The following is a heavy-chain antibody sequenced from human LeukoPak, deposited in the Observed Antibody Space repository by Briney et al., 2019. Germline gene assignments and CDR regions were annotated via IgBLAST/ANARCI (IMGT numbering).Heavy chain of an antibody. V-gene: IGHV1-18*01. D-gene: IGHD3-10*01. Sequence: GASVKVSCKASGYTFTSDGISWVRQAPGQGLEWMGWISAYNGNTNYAQKLQGRVTMTTDTSTSTAYMELRSLRSDDTAVYYCARDATRGNYYYYGMDVWGPGTTVTVSS. J-gene: IGHJ6*02. CDR3: ARDATRGNYYYYGMDV. CDR2: ISAYNGNT. CDR1: GYTFTSDG.